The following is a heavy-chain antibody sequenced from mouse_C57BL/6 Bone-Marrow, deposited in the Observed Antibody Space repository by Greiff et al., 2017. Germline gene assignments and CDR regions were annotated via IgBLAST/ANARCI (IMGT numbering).Heavy chain of an antibody. CDR2: IWSGGST. CDR1: GFSLTSYG. V-gene: IGHV2-2*01. J-gene: IGHJ4*01. Sequence: VQLQQSGPGLVQPSQSLSITCTVSGFSLTSYGVHWIRQSPGKGLVWLGVIWSGGSTDFNAAFISSLSFSKDTSKRQVFFKMNSLQADDTARYYCARRSYYGSSYARDYGGQGTSVTVS. CDR3: ARRSYYGSSYARDY. D-gene: IGHD1-1*01.